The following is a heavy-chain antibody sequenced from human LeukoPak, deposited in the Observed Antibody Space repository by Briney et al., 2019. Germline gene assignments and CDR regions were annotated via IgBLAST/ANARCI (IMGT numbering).Heavy chain of an antibody. CDR2: INHSGST. CDR1: GGSFSGYY. D-gene: IGHD3-16*02. Sequence: PSETLSLTCAVYGGSFSGYYWSWIRQPPGKGLEWIGEINHSGSTNYNPSLKSRVTISVDTSKNQFSLKLSSVTAADTAVYYCARGEYDYVWGSYRPGGDWGQGTLVTVSS. J-gene: IGHJ4*02. V-gene: IGHV4-34*01. CDR3: ARGEYDYVWGSYRPGGD.